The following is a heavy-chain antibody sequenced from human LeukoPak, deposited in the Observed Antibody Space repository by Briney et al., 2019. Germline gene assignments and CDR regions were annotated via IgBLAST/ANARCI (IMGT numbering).Heavy chain of an antibody. CDR1: GFPFSSYA. J-gene: IGHJ5*02. Sequence: GGSLRLSCAASGFPFSSYAMSWVRQAPGKGLEWVSAISGGDGSTYYADSVKGRFTISRDNSKNTLYLQMNSLRAEDAAVYYCAKGDRSGWYESNWLTPGAREPWSPSPQ. CDR2: ISGGDGST. V-gene: IGHV3-23*01. D-gene: IGHD6-19*01. CDR3: AKGDRSGWYESNWLTP.